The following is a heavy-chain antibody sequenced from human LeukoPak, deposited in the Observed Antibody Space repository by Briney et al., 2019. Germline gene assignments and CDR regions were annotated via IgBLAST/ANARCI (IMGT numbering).Heavy chain of an antibody. D-gene: IGHD1-26*01. CDR2: ISGSGGST. J-gene: IGHJ4*02. CDR1: GFTFSSYV. Sequence: GGSLRLSCAASGFTFSSYVMSWVRQAPGKGLEWVSAISGSGGSTYYADSVRGRFTISRDNSKNTLYLQMNSLRAEDTAVYYCAKGNSGSYYLFDYWGQGTLVTVSS. V-gene: IGHV3-23*01. CDR3: AKGNSGSYYLFDY.